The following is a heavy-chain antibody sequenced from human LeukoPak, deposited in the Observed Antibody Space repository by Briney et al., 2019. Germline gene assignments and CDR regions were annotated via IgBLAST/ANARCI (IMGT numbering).Heavy chain of an antibody. Sequence: ASVKVSCKASGGTFSSYAISWVRQAPGQGLEWMGGIIPIFGTANYAQRFQGRVTITTDESTSTAYMELSSLRSGGTAVYYCARGGVAAAGGLFDYWGQGTLVTVSS. D-gene: IGHD6-13*01. CDR1: GGTFSSYA. CDR2: IIPIFGTA. CDR3: ARGGVAAAGGLFDY. J-gene: IGHJ4*02. V-gene: IGHV1-69*05.